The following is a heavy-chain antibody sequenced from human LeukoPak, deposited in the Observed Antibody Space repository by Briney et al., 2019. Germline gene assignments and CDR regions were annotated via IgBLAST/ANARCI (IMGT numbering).Heavy chain of an antibody. D-gene: IGHD6-6*01. CDR2: IKQDGSQR. Sequence: GGSLRLSFAASGFTVSSNYMSWVRQAPGKGPEWVANIKQDGSQRYYVDSVRGRFTISRDNAKNSLFLQMNGLRAEDTAVYYCARRGGSSSRRSPIDYWGQGTLVTVSS. J-gene: IGHJ4*02. CDR1: GFTVSSNY. CDR3: ARRGGSSSRRSPIDY. V-gene: IGHV3-7*01.